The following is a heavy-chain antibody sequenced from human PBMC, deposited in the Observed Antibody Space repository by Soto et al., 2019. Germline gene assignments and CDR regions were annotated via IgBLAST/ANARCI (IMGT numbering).Heavy chain of an antibody. CDR2: IWYDGSNK. V-gene: IGHV3-33*01. Sequence: GGSLILSCAAYGFTFSSYGMHWVRQAPGKGLEWVAVIWYDGSNKYYADSVKGRFTISRDTSKNTLYLQMGSLRAEDMAVYYCAREVNSGSYSHYYGMDVWGQGTTVTVSS. CDR1: GFTFSSYG. J-gene: IGHJ6*02. D-gene: IGHD1-26*01. CDR3: AREVNSGSYSHYYGMDV.